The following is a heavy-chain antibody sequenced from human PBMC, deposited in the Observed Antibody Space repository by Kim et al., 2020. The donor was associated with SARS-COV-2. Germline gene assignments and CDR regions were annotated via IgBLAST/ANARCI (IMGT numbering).Heavy chain of an antibody. J-gene: IGHJ4*02. V-gene: IGHV1-8*01. CDR2: NPNSDNT. CDR3: ARGEV. Sequence: NPNSDNTDYAQKFQGRVTMTRNTSISTAYMELSSLRSEDTAVYYCARGEVWGQGTLVTVSS.